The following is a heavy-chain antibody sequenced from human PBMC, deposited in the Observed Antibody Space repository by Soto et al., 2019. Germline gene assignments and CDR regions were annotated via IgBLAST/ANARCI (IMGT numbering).Heavy chain of an antibody. J-gene: IGHJ6*02. D-gene: IGHD2-2*03. V-gene: IGHV1-69*13. CDR3: ARGVDIVVVPAAEYYYYGMDV. CDR1: GXTFSSYA. Sequence: SVKVSCKASGXTFSSYAISWVRQAPGQGLEWMGGIIPIFGTANYAQKFQGRVTITADESTSTAYMELSSLRSEDTAVYYCARGVDIVVVPAAEYYYYGMDVWGQGTTVTVSS. CDR2: IIPIFGTA.